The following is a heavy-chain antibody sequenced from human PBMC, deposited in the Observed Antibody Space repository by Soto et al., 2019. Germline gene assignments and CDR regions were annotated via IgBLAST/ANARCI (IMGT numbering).Heavy chain of an antibody. V-gene: IGHV3-23*01. CDR2: ISGSGGST. Sequence: EVQLLESGGGLVQPGGSLRLSCAASGFTFSSYAMSWVRQAPGKGLEWVSAISGSGGSTYYADSVKGRFTVSRDNSKNALYLQMNSLRAEDTAVYYCAKELVDPLSRFDYWGQGTLVTVSS. D-gene: IGHD2-15*01. CDR3: AKELVDPLSRFDY. CDR1: GFTFSSYA. J-gene: IGHJ4*02.